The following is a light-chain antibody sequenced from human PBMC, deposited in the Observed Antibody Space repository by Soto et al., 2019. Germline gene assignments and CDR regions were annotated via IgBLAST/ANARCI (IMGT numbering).Light chain of an antibody. CDR2: DVS. V-gene: IGLV2-14*01. CDR3: SSYTSSSTGV. Sequence: QSALTQPASVPGSPGQSITISCTGTSSDVGGYNYVSWYQQHPGKAPKLMIYDVSNRPSGVSNRFSGSKSGNMASLTISGLQAEDEADYYCSSYTSSSTGVFGTGTKVTVL. CDR1: SSDVGGYNY. J-gene: IGLJ1*01.